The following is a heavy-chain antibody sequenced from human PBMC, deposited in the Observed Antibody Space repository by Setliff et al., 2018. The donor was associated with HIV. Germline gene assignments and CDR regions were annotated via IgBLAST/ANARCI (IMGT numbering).Heavy chain of an antibody. CDR3: ARDGGSSGWYFVLGYSDY. J-gene: IGHJ4*02. CDR2: IYHSGST. CDR1: GYSISSGYY. V-gene: IGHV4-38-2*02. Sequence: KTSETLSLTCAVSGYSISSGYYWGWIRQPPGKGLEWIGSIYHSGSTYYNPSLKSRVTISVETSKNQFSLKLSSVTAADTAVYYCARDGGSSGWYFVLGYSDYWGPGTLVTVSS. D-gene: IGHD6-19*01.